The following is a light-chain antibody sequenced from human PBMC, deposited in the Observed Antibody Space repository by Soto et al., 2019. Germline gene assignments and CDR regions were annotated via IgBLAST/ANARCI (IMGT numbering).Light chain of an antibody. J-gene: IGKJ1*01. Sequence: EIVMTQSPATLSVSPGERATLSCRASQSVSSNLAWYKQKHNQAPRLLTYGASTRATDIPDRLSGSKSGKKFTLTISILQSEDFAVYYCQQYNNWPPWTFGQGTKVDIK. CDR1: QSVSSN. V-gene: IGKV3-15*01. CDR3: QQYNNWPPWT. CDR2: GAS.